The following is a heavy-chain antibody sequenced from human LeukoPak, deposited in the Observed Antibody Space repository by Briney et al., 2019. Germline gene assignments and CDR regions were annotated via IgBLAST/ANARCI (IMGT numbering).Heavy chain of an antibody. CDR3: ARDRNYGENFDY. CDR2: ISAYNGNT. V-gene: IGHV1-18*01. CDR1: GYTFTSYG. Sequence: ASVKVSCKASGYTFTSYGISWVRQAPGQGLEWMGWISAYNGNTNYAQKLQGKVTMTTDTSTSTAYMELRSLRSDDTAVYYCARDRNYGENFDYWGQGTLVTVSS. J-gene: IGHJ4*02. D-gene: IGHD4-17*01.